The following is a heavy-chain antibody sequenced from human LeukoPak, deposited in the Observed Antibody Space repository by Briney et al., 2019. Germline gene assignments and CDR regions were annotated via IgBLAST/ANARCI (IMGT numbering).Heavy chain of an antibody. Sequence: SETLSLTCTVSGGSISSYYWSWIRQPPGKGLEWIGYIYYSGSTNYNPSLKSRVTISVDTSKNQFSLKLSSVTAADTAVYYCARTTASSRGGLAQIDNWGQGTLVTVSS. J-gene: IGHJ4*02. V-gene: IGHV4-59*01. CDR2: IYYSGST. CDR3: ARTTASSRGGLAQIDN. CDR1: GGSISSYY. D-gene: IGHD6-13*01.